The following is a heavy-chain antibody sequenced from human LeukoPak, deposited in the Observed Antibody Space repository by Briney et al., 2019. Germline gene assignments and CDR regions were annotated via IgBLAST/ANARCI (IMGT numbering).Heavy chain of an antibody. CDR1: GFTFKNHW. D-gene: IGHD5-12*01. J-gene: IGHJ4*02. V-gene: IGHV3-74*01. Sequence: GGSLRLSCAASGFTFKNHWMHWLRQAPGKGLVWVSRMNGDGSSTAYADSVKGRFTISRDNAKNTLYLEMNSLRAEDTAVYYCASDTVDGASGIDCWGQGTLVTVSS. CDR2: MNGDGSST. CDR3: ASDTVDGASGIDC.